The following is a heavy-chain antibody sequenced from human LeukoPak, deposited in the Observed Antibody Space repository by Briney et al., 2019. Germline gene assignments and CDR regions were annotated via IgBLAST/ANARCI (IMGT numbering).Heavy chain of an antibody. Sequence: GGSLRLSCAASGFTFSSYWMHWVRQAPGKGLVWVSRIKSDGSSTTYADSVKGRFTISRDNAKNTLYLQMNSLRAEDTAVYYCARDGGYSSGWSSPFDYWGQGTLVTVSS. CDR3: ARDGGYSSGWSSPFDY. V-gene: IGHV3-74*01. J-gene: IGHJ4*02. D-gene: IGHD6-19*01. CDR2: IKSDGSST. CDR1: GFTFSSYW.